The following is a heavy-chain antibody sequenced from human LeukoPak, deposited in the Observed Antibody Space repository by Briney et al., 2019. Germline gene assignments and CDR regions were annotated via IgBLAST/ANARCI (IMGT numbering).Heavy chain of an antibody. V-gene: IGHV3-74*01. CDR3: ARAGSYGSGDY. D-gene: IGHD3-10*01. CDR2: INSDGSSI. CDR1: GFTFSSHW. Sequence: GGSLRLSCAASGFTFSSHWMHWVRQAPGKGLVWVSRINSDGSSISYADSVKGRFTISRDNAKNTLYLQMNSLRAEDTAVYYCARAGSYGSGDYWGQGTLVTVSS. J-gene: IGHJ4*02.